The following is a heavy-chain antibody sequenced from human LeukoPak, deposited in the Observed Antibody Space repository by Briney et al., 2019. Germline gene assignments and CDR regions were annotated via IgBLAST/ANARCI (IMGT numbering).Heavy chain of an antibody. CDR2: INPSGGST. CDR1: GYTFISYY. V-gene: IGHV1-46*03. CDR3: ARGNTYDFWSGHNWFDP. Sequence: ASVKVSCKASGYTFISYYMHWVRQAPGQGLEWMGIINPSGGSTSYAQKFQGRVTMTRDTSTSTVYMELSSLRSEDTAVYYCARGNTYDFWSGHNWFDPWGQGTLVTVSS. D-gene: IGHD3-3*01. J-gene: IGHJ5*02.